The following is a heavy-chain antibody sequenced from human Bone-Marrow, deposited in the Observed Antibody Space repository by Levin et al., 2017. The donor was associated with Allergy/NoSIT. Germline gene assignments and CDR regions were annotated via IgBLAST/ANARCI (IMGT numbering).Heavy chain of an antibody. CDR3: VRTPTEAHYRGGYIYFGMDV. CDR1: GFSLSTSGMC. J-gene: IGHJ6*02. CDR2: IDWEDKK. V-gene: IGHV2-70*01. Sequence: SVSGPTLVKPTQTLTLTCTFSGFSLSTSGMCVSWIRQPPGKALEWLGIIDWEDKKYYSTSLRTRLSISQDISKNQVILTMTNVDPVDTATYYCVRTPTEAHYRGGYIYFGMDVWGQGTTVTVSS. D-gene: IGHD5-18*01.